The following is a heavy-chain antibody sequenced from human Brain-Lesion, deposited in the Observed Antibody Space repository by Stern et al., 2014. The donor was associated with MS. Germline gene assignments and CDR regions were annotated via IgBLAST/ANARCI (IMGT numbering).Heavy chain of an antibody. CDR1: GYIFNGYY. CDR2: IHPNTGGT. D-gene: IGHD3-3*01. CDR3: ARDQRGITIFGVVTDYYYLGMDV. J-gene: IGHJ6*02. V-gene: IGHV1-2*02. Sequence: VQLGESGAEVKKPGASVKVSCKTSGYIFNGYYIHWVRQAPGQGLEWMAWIHPNTGGTKYAQKFQGRVTMSRDTSISTAYVELSSLTSDDTAVYYCARDQRGITIFGVVTDYYYLGMDVWAKGPRSPSP.